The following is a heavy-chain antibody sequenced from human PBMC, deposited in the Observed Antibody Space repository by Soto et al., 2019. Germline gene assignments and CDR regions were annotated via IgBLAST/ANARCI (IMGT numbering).Heavy chain of an antibody. J-gene: IGHJ3*02. Sequence: EVQLLESGGVLEQPGGSLRLSCAASGFTFSSYDMSWVSQATGKGLEWVSAISGSGGSTDYADSVKGRFTIPRDNSKNTLYLPVNSLRDEDTDVYYCARAQLGVNISFEIWGQGTMVTVSS. CDR3: ARAQLGVNISFEI. V-gene: IGHV3-23*01. CDR1: GFTFSSYD. CDR2: ISGSGGST. D-gene: IGHD3-3*01.